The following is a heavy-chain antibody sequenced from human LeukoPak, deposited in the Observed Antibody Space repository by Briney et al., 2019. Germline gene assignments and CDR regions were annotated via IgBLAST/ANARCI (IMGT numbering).Heavy chain of an antibody. J-gene: IGHJ6*03. Sequence: PGGSLRLSCAASGFTFSSYSMNWVRQAPGKGLEWVSYISSSSSTIYYADSVKGRFTISRDNAKNSLYLQMNSLRAEDTAVYYCASGVGALNYMDVWGKGTTVTVSS. V-gene: IGHV3-48*01. CDR3: ASGVGALNYMDV. CDR2: ISSSSSTI. D-gene: IGHD1-26*01. CDR1: GFTFSSYS.